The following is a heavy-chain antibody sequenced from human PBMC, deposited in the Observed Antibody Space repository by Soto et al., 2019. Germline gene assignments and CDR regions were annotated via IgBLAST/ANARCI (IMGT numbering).Heavy chain of an antibody. CDR3: VKGEYYYDSGAYYPFDY. CDR1: GFTFSSYA. D-gene: IGHD3-22*01. V-gene: IGHV3-64D*06. Sequence: GGSLRLSCGASGFTFSSYAISWVRQAPGKGLEYVSTISPNGGSTYYADSVKGGFAISRDNSKNTLYLQMSSLRAEDTAVYYCVKGEYYYDSGAYYPFDYWGQGTLVTVSS. J-gene: IGHJ4*02. CDR2: ISPNGGST.